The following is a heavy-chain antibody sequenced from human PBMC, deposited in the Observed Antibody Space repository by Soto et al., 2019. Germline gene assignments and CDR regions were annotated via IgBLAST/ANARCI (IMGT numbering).Heavy chain of an antibody. V-gene: IGHV3-48*02. CDR3: ARDRCYDGTCYSASDS. Sequence: GSLRLSCAASGFRFSTYNMDWVRQAPGKGPEWIAHISTTSFTIYYADSVKGRFTISRDNDRNSLYLEMNSLRDEDTAVYYCARDRCYDGTCYSASDSWGQGTLVTVSS. CDR1: GFRFSTYN. D-gene: IGHD2-15*01. J-gene: IGHJ5*01. CDR2: ISTTSFTI.